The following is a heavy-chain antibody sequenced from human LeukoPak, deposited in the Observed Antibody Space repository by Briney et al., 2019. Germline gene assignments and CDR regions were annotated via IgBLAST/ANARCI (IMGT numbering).Heavy chain of an antibody. Sequence: GASVKVSCKASGGTFSSYAISWVRQAPGQGLEWMGGIIPTFGTANYAQKFQGRVTITADESTSTAYMELSSLRSEDTAVYYCARPQGYFDWLNFDYWGQGTLVTVSS. CDR2: IIPTFGTA. V-gene: IGHV1-69*13. D-gene: IGHD3-9*01. J-gene: IGHJ4*02. CDR3: ARPQGYFDWLNFDY. CDR1: GGTFSSYA.